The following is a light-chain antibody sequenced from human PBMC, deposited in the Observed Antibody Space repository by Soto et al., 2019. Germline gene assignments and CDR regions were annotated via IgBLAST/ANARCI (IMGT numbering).Light chain of an antibody. CDR2: EVT. Sequence: QSVLTQPAPVSGSPGQSIAISCTGTRSDVGAYNYVSWYQQHPGNAPKLMISEVTYRPSGVSDRFSGSKSGNTASLTISGLQAEDEADYYCSSFTSRFTFVFGTGTKLTVL. CDR3: SSFTSRFTFV. J-gene: IGLJ1*01. CDR1: RSDVGAYNY. V-gene: IGLV2-14*01.